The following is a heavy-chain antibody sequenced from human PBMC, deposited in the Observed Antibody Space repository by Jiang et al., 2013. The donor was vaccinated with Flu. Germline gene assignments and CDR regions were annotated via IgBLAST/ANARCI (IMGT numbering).Heavy chain of an antibody. CDR2: INPNNGDT. CDR3: ARDLENSGYYYFDY. V-gene: IGHV1-2*02. CDR1: GYTFTGYY. Sequence: SVKVSCEASGYTFTGYYMHWMRQAPGQGLEWMGWINPNNGDTNYAQKFQGRVTMTRDTSTNTVYMELSSLRSDDTAVYYCARDLENSGYYYFDYWGQGTLVTVSS. J-gene: IGHJ4*02. D-gene: IGHD3-22*01.